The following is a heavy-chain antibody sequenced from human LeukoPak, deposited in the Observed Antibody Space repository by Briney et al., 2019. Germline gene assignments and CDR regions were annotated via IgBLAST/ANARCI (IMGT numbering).Heavy chain of an antibody. V-gene: IGHV4-59*08. CDR1: GGSISSYY. CDR3: ARHPLDYDSSGYYHYYFDY. J-gene: IGHJ4*02. Sequence: SETLSLTCTVSGGSISSYYWSWIRQPPGKGLEWIGYIYYSGSTNYNPSLKSRVTISVDTSKNQFSLKLSSVTAADTAVYYCARHPLDYDSSGYYHYYFDYWGQGTLVTVSS. CDR2: IYYSGST. D-gene: IGHD3-22*01.